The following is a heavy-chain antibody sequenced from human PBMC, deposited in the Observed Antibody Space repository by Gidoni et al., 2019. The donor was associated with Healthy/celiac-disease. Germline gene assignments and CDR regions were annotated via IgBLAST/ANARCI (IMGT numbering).Heavy chain of an antibody. D-gene: IGHD6-6*01. CDR1: GFTFSNAW. V-gene: IGHV3-15*01. CDR3: TTDGAARKDDYYYYGMDV. CDR2: IKSKTDGGTT. J-gene: IGHJ6*02. Sequence: EVQLVESGGGLVKPGGSLRLSCAASGFTFSNAWLRWVRQAPGKGLEWVGRIKSKTDGGTTDYAAPVKGRFTISRDDSKNTLYLQMNSLKTEDTAVYYCTTDGAARKDDYYYYGMDVWGQGTTVTVSS.